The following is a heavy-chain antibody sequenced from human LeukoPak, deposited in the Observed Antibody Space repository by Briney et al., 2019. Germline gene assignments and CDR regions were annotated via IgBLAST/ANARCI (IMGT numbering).Heavy chain of an antibody. J-gene: IGHJ4*02. CDR2: IYYSGST. CDR3: ARSDTAMVNLDY. V-gene: IGHV4-59*08. Sequence: SETLSLTCTVSGGSISSYYWSWIRQPPGKGLEWIGYIYYSGSTNYNPSLKSRVTISVDTSKNQFSLKLSSVTAADTAVYYCARSDTAMVNLDYWGQGTLVTVS. D-gene: IGHD5-18*01. CDR1: GGSISSYY.